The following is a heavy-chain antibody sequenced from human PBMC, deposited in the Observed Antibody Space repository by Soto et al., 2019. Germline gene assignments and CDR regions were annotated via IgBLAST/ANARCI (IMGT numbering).Heavy chain of an antibody. CDR2: IYQSGST. J-gene: IGHJ4*02. CDR1: GDSISTTGYS. Sequence: SETLSLTCAVSGDSISTTGYSWSWILHPPGRGLEWIGYIYQSGSTYYNPSLRSRVTISVDRSKNQFSLKLNSVTAADAAVYYCAASYYDNLTGYSSFDYWGQGTLVTVSS. D-gene: IGHD3-9*01. V-gene: IGHV4-30-2*01. CDR3: AASYYDNLTGYSSFDY.